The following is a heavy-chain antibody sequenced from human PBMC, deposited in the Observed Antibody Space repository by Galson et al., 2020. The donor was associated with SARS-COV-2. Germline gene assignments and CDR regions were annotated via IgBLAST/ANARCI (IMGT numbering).Heavy chain of an antibody. D-gene: IGHD2-15*01. CDR3: ATCAPYCSGGSCYWFDP. CDR2: HKPEDGET. Sequence: ASAKVSCKVSGYTITKLSMHYVRHAPGKGRQGRGGHKPEDGETIYAQNFQGRVTMTEDTSTDTAYMVLSSLRSEDTAVYYCATCAPYCSGGSCYWFDPWGQGTLVTVSS. V-gene: IGHV1-24*01. CDR1: GYTITKLS. J-gene: IGHJ5*02.